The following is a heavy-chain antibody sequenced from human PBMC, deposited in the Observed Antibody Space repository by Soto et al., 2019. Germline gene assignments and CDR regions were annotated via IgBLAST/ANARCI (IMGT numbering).Heavy chain of an antibody. CDR2: IYSSGST. V-gene: IGHV4-59*01. J-gene: IGHJ3*02. CDR3: ARGGYYTNAFDI. Sequence: SENLSLTCTVSGGATSSYYWSWIRQSPGKGLASIGYIYSSGSTNYNPSLKSRVTISLDASKNQFSLKLSSVTAADTAVYYCARGGYYTNAFDIWGQGTMVTVSS. CDR1: GGATSSYY. D-gene: IGHD3-3*01.